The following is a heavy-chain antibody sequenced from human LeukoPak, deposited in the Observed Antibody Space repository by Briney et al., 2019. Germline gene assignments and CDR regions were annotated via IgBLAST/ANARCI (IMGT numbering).Heavy chain of an antibody. Sequence: ASLKVSCKASGYTFTSYGISWVRQAPGQGLEWMGWISGYNGNTNYAQTLQGRVTLTLDTSTTTPHMDQRSLRADDTAVYYCASVRVSSIQIMDYWGQGTLVTVSS. J-gene: IGHJ4*02. CDR1: GYTFTSYG. CDR3: ASVRVSSIQIMDY. V-gene: IGHV1-18*01. D-gene: IGHD5-18*01. CDR2: ISGYNGNT.